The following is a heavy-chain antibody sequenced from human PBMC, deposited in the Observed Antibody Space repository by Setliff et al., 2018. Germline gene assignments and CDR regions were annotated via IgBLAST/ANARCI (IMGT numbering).Heavy chain of an antibody. J-gene: IGHJ3*02. CDR3: AKDSTGRDAFDI. CDR2: IRSNGGAT. Sequence: LRLSCEASGFTFSSYAMNWVRQAPGKGLEWVSGIRSNGGATYYAQSVKGRFTISRDNSKSTLYLELDSLRAEDTAIYYCAKDSTGRDAFDIWGHGTMVTVSS. CDR1: GFTFSSYA. V-gene: IGHV3-23*01.